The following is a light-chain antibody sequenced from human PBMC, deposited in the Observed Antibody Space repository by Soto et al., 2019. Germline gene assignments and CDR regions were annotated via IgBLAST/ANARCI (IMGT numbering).Light chain of an antibody. CDR3: CSYAGDSYV. J-gene: IGLJ1*01. CDR2: DVS. CDR1: SSDVGNYNL. V-gene: IGLV2-23*02. Sequence: QSVLTQPASVSGSPGQSITISCTGTSSDVGNYNLVSWYQQHPGKAPKLMIYDVSKRPSGVSNRFSGSKSGNTASLTISGLQADDEADYYCCSYAGDSYVFGTGTKVTV.